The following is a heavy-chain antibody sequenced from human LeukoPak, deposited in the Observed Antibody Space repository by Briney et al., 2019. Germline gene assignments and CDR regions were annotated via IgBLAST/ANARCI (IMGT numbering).Heavy chain of an antibody. D-gene: IGHD6-25*01. V-gene: IGHV3-7*01. CDR2: IKQDGSEK. CDR3: AISATARGGFDF. J-gene: IGHJ4*02. Sequence: PGGSLRLSCAASGFTFSSYWMSWVREAPGKGLEWVANIKQDGSEKYYVDSVKGRFTISRDNAKNSLFLQMNSLRAEDTAVYFCAISATARGGFDFWGQGTLVTVSS. CDR1: GFTFSSYW.